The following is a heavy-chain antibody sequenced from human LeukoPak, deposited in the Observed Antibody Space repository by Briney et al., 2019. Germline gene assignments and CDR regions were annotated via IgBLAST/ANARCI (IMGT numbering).Heavy chain of an antibody. Sequence: GGSLRLSCAASGFTFSTYTMYWVRHPPGKGLEWVSIIGSSGGGIHYADSVKGRFTISRDNAKNSLYLQMNSLRAEDTAVYYCATPLDYSDSSGYHQGGDWGQGTLVTVSS. CDR3: ATPLDYSDSSGYHQGGD. V-gene: IGHV3-21*04. CDR2: IGSSGGGI. CDR1: GFTFSTYT. D-gene: IGHD3-22*01. J-gene: IGHJ4*02.